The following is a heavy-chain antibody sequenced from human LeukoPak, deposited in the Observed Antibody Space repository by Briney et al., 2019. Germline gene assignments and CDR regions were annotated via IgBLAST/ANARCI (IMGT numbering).Heavy chain of an antibody. CDR1: GGSIRSYY. J-gene: IGHJ4*02. CDR3: ARVNLYDSSGYSHHSFDY. CDR2: IYTSGST. D-gene: IGHD3-22*01. Sequence: SETLSLTCTVSGGSIRSYYWSWIRQPAGKGLEWIGRIYTSGSTNYNPSIKSRVTISVDTSKNQFSLKLSSVTAADTAVYYCARVNLYDSSGYSHHSFDYWGQGTLVTVSS. V-gene: IGHV4-4*07.